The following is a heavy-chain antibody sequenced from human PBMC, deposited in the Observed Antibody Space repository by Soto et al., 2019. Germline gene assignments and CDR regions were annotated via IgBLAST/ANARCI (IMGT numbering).Heavy chain of an antibody. Sequence: GGSLRLSCAASGFTVSSKYMTWVRQAPGKGLEWVSILWSAGLTYYADSVKGRFTISRDNFKNTVYLQMNGLGVEDSGVYFCARELPPDLWGQGTLVTVSS. CDR3: ARELPPDL. CDR2: LWSAGLT. J-gene: IGHJ4*01. CDR1: GFTVSSKY. V-gene: IGHV3-53*01. D-gene: IGHD2-15*01.